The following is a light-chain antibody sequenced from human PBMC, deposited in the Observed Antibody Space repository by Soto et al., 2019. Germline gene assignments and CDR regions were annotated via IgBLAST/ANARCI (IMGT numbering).Light chain of an antibody. Sequence: DIQVTQSPSSLSASVGDRVTITCRASRGIGNYLAWYQQKPGKVPNLLIYAASALQSGVSSRFSGSGSGTDFTLTISSLQPDDFATYYCQQYNSYSVTFGQGTKVDIK. CDR1: RGIGNY. CDR3: QQYNSYSVT. V-gene: IGKV1-27*01. J-gene: IGKJ1*01. CDR2: AAS.